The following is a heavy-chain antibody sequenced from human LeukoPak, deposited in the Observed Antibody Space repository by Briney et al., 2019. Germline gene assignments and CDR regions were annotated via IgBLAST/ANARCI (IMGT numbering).Heavy chain of an antibody. J-gene: IGHJ5*02. V-gene: IGHV3-48*04. CDR3: ARASGSYTT. D-gene: IGHD1-26*01. CDR1: GFTFSSYS. CDR2: ISSSGSTI. Sequence: AGGSLRLSCAASGFTFSSYSMNWVRQAPGKGLEWISYISSSGSTIYYADSVKGRFSISRDNAKNSLYLQMNSLRAEDTAAYYCARASGSYTTWGQGTLVTVSS.